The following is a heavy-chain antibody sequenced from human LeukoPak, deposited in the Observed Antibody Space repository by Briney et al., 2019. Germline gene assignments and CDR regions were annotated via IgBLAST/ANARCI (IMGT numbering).Heavy chain of an antibody. V-gene: IGHV3-23*01. J-gene: IGHJ4*02. CDR1: GFTFSSYT. D-gene: IGHD2-2*02. CDR3: ATEPRYCSSTSCFTYYFDY. CDR2: ISGSGGST. Sequence: GGSLRLSCAASGFTFSSYTMTWVRQAPGKGLEWVSAISGSGGSTYYADSVKGRFSISRDNSKNTLYLQMNSLRAEDTAVYCCATEPRYCSSTSCFTYYFDYWGQGTLVTVSS.